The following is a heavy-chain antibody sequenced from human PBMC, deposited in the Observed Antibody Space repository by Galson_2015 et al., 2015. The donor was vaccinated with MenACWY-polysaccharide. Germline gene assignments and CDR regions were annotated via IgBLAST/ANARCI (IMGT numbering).Heavy chain of an antibody. CDR3: ARVTLPSYDSSGYYQLYGMDV. CDR1: GYTFTSYG. D-gene: IGHD3-22*01. CDR2: ISAYNGNT. J-gene: IGHJ6*02. Sequence: SVKVSCKASGYTFTSYGISWVRQAPGQGLEWMGWISAYNGNTNYAQKLQGRVTMTTDTSTSTAYMELRSLRSDDTAVYYCARVTLPSYDSSGYYQLYGMDVWGQGTTVTVSS. V-gene: IGHV1-18*01.